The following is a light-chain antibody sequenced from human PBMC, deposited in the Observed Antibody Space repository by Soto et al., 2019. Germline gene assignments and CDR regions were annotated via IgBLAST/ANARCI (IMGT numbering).Light chain of an antibody. Sequence: QSALTQPASVSGSPGQSITISCAGTSSDVGAYKYVSWYQQHPGKAPKLMIYEVSNRPSGVSNRFSGSKSGNTASLTISGLQAEDEADYYCSSYTTDKTGLFGGGTQLTVL. J-gene: IGLJ2*01. CDR1: SSDVGAYKY. CDR2: EVS. V-gene: IGLV2-14*01. CDR3: SSYTTDKTGL.